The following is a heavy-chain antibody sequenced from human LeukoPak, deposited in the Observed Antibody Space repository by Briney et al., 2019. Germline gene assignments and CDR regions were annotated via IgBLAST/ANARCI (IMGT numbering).Heavy chain of an antibody. Sequence: PGGSLRLSCAASGFTFSSYGMHWVRQAPGKGLEWVAVISYDGSNKYYADSVKGRFTISRDNSKNTLYLQMNSLRAEDTAVYYCAKSSASGGGYGLDYWGQGTLVTVSS. CDR1: GFTFSSYG. CDR2: ISYDGSNK. J-gene: IGHJ4*02. CDR3: AKSSASGGGYGLDY. V-gene: IGHV3-30*18. D-gene: IGHD2-15*01.